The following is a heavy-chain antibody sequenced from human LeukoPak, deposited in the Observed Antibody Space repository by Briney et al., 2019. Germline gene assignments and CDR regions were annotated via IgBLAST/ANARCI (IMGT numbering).Heavy chain of an antibody. CDR3: AKATYYYDSSGYDS. D-gene: IGHD3-22*01. CDR2: IGGRSATA. CDR1: GFIFNTYA. Sequence: GGSLRLSCAASGFIFNTYAMSWVRQAPGGGLEWVSSIGGRSATAYYADSVKGRFTISRDISKNTLYLQMNSLRAEDTAVFYCAKATYYYDSSGYDSWGQGTLATVSS. J-gene: IGHJ4*02. V-gene: IGHV3-23*01.